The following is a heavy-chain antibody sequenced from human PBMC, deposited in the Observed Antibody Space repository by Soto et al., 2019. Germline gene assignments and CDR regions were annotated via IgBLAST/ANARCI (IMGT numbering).Heavy chain of an antibody. J-gene: IGHJ6*02. D-gene: IGHD3-10*01. CDR3: ARAGYYYGSGSYVHYYYYGMDV. CDR1: GYTFTGYY. Sequence: ASVKVSCKASGYTFTGYYMHWVRQAPGQGLEWMGWINPNSGGTNYAQKFQGWVTMTRDTSISTAYMELSRLRSDDTAVYYCARAGYYYGSGSYVHYYYYGMDVWGQGTTVTVSS. V-gene: IGHV1-2*04. CDR2: INPNSGGT.